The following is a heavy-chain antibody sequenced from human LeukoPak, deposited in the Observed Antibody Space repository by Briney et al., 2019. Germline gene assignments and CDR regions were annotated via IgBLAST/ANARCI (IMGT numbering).Heavy chain of an antibody. J-gene: IGHJ4*02. CDR2: ISYDGSNK. Sequence: GGSLRLSCAASGFTFSSYGLHWVRQAPGKGLEWVAVISYDGSNKYYADSVKGRFTISRDNSKNTLYLQMNSLRAEDTAVYYCAKEDIAAAGTGLDYWGQGTLVTVSS. CDR1: GFTFSSYG. V-gene: IGHV3-30*18. CDR3: AKEDIAAAGTGLDY. D-gene: IGHD6-13*01.